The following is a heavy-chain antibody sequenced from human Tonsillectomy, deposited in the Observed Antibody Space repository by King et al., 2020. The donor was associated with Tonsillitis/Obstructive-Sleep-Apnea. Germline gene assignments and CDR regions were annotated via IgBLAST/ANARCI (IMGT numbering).Heavy chain of an antibody. CDR2: ISYDGSNK. V-gene: IGHV3-30*18. CDR1: GFTFSSYG. J-gene: IGHJ6*02. D-gene: IGHD3-10*01. CDR3: AKDQGRFSYYGSGSYYYYGMDV. Sequence: QLVQSGGGVVQPGRSLRLSCAASGFTFSSYGMHWVRQAPGKGLEWVAVISYDGSNKYYADSVKGRFTISRDNSKNTLYLQMNSLRAEDTAVYYCAKDQGRFSYYGSGSYYYYGMDVWGQGTTVTVSS.